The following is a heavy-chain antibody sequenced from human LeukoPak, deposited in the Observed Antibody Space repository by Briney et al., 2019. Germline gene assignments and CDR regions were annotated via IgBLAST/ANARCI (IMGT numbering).Heavy chain of an antibody. V-gene: IGHV4-59*01. CDR1: GGSISSYY. J-gene: IGHJ4*02. Sequence: PSGTLSLTCTVSGGSISSYYWSWIRQPPGKGLEWIGYIYYSGSTNYNPSLKSRVTISVDTSKNQFSLKLSSVTAADTAVYYCARVGCSSTSCYGVGHLDYWGQGTLVTVSS. CDR3: ARVGCSSTSCYGVGHLDY. D-gene: IGHD2-2*01. CDR2: IYYSGST.